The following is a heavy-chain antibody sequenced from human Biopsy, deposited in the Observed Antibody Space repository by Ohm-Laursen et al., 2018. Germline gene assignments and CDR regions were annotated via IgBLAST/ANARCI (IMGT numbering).Heavy chain of an antibody. J-gene: IGHJ3*02. CDR2: IYYSGST. Sequence: TLSLTCTVSGVSLSTYYWSWIRQSPGRGLEWIAYIYYSGSTDYNPSLKSRVTISLDTSKNQFSLKLSSATAADTAIYYCAREAIGVATAFDIWGQGTMVTVSS. CDR3: AREAIGVATAFDI. D-gene: IGHD5-12*01. V-gene: IGHV4-59*01. CDR1: GVSLSTYY.